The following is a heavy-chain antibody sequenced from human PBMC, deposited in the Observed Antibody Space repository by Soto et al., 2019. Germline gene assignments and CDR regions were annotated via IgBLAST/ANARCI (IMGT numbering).Heavy chain of an antibody. CDR1: GGSISSGGYY. CDR3: ARANSYGLQNFDY. CDR2: IYYSGST. Sequence: SETLSLTCTVSGGSISSGGYYWSWIRQHPGKGLEWIGYIYYSGSTYYNPSLKSRVTISVDTSKNQFSLKLSSVTAADTAVYYCARANSYGLQNFDYWGQGTLVTVSS. V-gene: IGHV4-31*03. D-gene: IGHD5-18*01. J-gene: IGHJ4*02.